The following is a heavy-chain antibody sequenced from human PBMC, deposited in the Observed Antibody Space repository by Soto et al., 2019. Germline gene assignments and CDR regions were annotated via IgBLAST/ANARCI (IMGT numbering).Heavy chain of an antibody. CDR2: ISASTGDT. Sequence: QVYLVQSGGELKKPGASVKVSCRASGNSLSSYVISWVRQAPGQGLEWMGWISASTGDTNYAQKFQGRVIRTTDTSTNSAYLEVTSLTSDDTAVYYCASRVDSGDYTGKMDVRGKGTTVTVSS. CDR3: ASRVDSGDYTGKMDV. V-gene: IGHV1-18*01. CDR1: GNSLSSYV. D-gene: IGHD4-17*01. J-gene: IGHJ6*04.